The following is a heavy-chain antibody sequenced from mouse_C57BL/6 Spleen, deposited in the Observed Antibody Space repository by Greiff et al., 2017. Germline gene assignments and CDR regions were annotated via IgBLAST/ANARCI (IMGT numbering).Heavy chain of an antibody. D-gene: IGHD1-1*02. CDR2: IYWDDDK. CDR3: ARKGYYGWYFDV. J-gene: IGHJ1*03. V-gene: IGHV8-12*01. CDR1: GFSLRTSGMG. Sequence: QVTLKVSGPGILQSSQTLSLPCSFSGFSLRTSGMGVSWSRQPSGKGLVWLAHIYWDDDKRYHPSLKSRLTISKDTSSNQVFLKITSVDTADTATYYCARKGYYGWYFDVWGTGTTVTVSS.